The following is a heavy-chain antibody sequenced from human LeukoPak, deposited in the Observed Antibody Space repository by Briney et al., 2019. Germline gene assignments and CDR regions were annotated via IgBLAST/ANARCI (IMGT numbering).Heavy chain of an antibody. V-gene: IGHV4-59*01. CDR2: IYYSGST. J-gene: IGHJ5*01. CDR3: ARSVYVGAPAGWFDS. Sequence: KSSETLSLTCTVSGGSISSYYWSWIRQPPGKGLEWIGYIYYSGSTNYNPSLKSRVTISVDTSKNQFSLKLSSVTAADTAVYYCARSVYVGAPAGWFDSWGQGTLVTVSS. CDR1: GGSISSYY. D-gene: IGHD1-26*01.